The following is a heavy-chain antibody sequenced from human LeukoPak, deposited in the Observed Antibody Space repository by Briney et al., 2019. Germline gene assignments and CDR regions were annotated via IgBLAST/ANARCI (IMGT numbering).Heavy chain of an antibody. CDR2: VYYNGRT. V-gene: IGHV4-39*02. CDR1: GDSITTRSLY. J-gene: IGHJ4*02. D-gene: IGHD1-26*01. CDR3: ARRGNGSFYYFDD. Sequence: SETLSLTCFVSGDSITTRSLYCRWIRQPPGKNLEWIGNVYYNGRTSYNPSLKTRVTISVDTSMNHFSLKLTSVTAADTAVYYCARRGNGSFYYFDDWGQGTLVTVSS.